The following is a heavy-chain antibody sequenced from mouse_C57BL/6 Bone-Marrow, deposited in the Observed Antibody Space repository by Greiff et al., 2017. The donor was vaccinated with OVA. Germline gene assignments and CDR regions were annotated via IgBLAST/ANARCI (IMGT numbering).Heavy chain of an antibody. CDR3: AREVITTVVEDWYFDV. CDR2: IYPRSGNT. J-gene: IGHJ1*03. V-gene: IGHV1-81*01. Sequence: VHLVESGAELARPGASVKLSCKASGYTFTSYGISWVKQRTGQGLEWIGEIYPRSGNTYYNEKFKGKATLTADKSSSTAYMELRSLTSEDSAVYFCAREVITTVVEDWYFDVWGTGTTVTVSS. D-gene: IGHD1-1*01. CDR1: GYTFTSYG.